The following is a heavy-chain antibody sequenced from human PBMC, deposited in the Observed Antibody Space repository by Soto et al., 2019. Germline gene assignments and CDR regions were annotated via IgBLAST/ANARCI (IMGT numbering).Heavy chain of an antibody. Sequence: QVQLQESGPGLVKPSETLSLTCTISGGPMNNYYCSWFRQPRGQGLEWIGYMGYNGFTRYNPSLRSRVAISLDHAKNQFSLNLSSVTAADTALYYCARQGFGELHGLVDVWVQGITVTVSS. J-gene: IGHJ6*02. D-gene: IGHD3-10*01. CDR2: MGYNGFT. CDR3: ARQGFGELHGLVDV. CDR1: GGPMNNYY. V-gene: IGHV4-59*08.